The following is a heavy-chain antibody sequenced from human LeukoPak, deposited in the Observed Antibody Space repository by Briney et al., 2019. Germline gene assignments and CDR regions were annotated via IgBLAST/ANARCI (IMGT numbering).Heavy chain of an antibody. CDR1: RFTFSSYE. CDR3: ARRYWSSTSCTFDY. V-gene: IGHV3-48*03. J-gene: IGHJ4*02. CDR2: ISSSGSTV. Sequence: GGSLRLSCAASRFTFSSYEMNWVRQAPGKGLEWVSYISSSGSTVYYADSVKGRFTVSRDNAKNSLYLQMNSLRAEDTAVYYCARRYWSSTSCTFDYWGQGTLVTVSS. D-gene: IGHD2-2*01.